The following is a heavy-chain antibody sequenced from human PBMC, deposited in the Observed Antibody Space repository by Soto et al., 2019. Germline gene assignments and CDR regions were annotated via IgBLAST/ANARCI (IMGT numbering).Heavy chain of an antibody. CDR3: ARGGVYNYDSSGLFYFDY. Sequence: GASVKVSCKTSGYTFTNYGISWVRQAPGQGLEWMGWISTYNGNTNYAQKVQGRVTMTTDTSTSTAYMELRSLRSDDTAMYYCARGGVYNYDSSGLFYFDYWGQGTLVTVSS. J-gene: IGHJ4*02. CDR1: GYTFTNYG. V-gene: IGHV1-18*01. CDR2: ISTYNGNT. D-gene: IGHD3-22*01.